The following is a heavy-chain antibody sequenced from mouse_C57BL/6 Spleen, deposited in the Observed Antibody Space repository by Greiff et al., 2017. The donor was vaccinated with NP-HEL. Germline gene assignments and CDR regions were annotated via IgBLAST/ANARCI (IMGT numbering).Heavy chain of an antibody. J-gene: IGHJ3*01. CDR3: AREKLSQVVSY. Sequence: QVHVKQPGAELVKPGASVKMSCKASGYTFTSYWITWVKQRPGQGLEWIGDIYPGSGSTNYNEKFKSKATLTVDTSSSTAYMQLSSLTSEDSAVYYCAREKLSQVVSYWGQGTLVTVSA. CDR1: GYTFTSYW. V-gene: IGHV1-55*01. CDR2: IYPGSGST. D-gene: IGHD1-3*01.